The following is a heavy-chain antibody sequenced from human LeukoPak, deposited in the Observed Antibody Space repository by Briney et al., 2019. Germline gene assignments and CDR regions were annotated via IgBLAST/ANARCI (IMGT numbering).Heavy chain of an antibody. CDR2: ISSGGTYK. CDR1: GGSINNFY. Sequence: LSLTCTVSGGSINNFYWSWIRQAPGKGLEWVSSISSGGTYKYYADSVKGRFTISRDNAQNSVSLQMNSLRAEDTAVYYCTNFKPPAPDALDIWGQGTMITVSS. V-gene: IGHV3-11*06. J-gene: IGHJ3*02. D-gene: IGHD1-14*01. CDR3: TNFKPPAPDALDI.